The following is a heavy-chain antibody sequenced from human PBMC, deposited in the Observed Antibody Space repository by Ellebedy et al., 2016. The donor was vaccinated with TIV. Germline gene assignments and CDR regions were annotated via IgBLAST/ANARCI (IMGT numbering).Heavy chain of an antibody. J-gene: IGHJ6*02. D-gene: IGHD5-18*01. CDR3: ARDRVPDTAMDYFYYHGMDV. Sequence: GGSLRLXCVASGFTFDEYAMYWVRQAPGKGLEWVASISWSSYSTGYAAFVKGRFTISRDNAQNSLYLQMNSLRVEDTALYFCARDRVPDTAMDYFYYHGMDVWGQGTTVTVSS. CDR1: GFTFDEYA. V-gene: IGHV3-9*01. CDR2: ISWSSYST.